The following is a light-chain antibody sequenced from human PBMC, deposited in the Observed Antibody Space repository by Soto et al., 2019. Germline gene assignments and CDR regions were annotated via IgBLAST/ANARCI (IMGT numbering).Light chain of an antibody. CDR1: QTINSVH. CDR2: RAS. V-gene: IGKV3-20*01. Sequence: VLTQSPGTLSLSPGERGTLSCRASQTINSVHLAWYQQKPGQTPRLLIFRASSRATGTPDRFSGSGSGTDFTLTISRLEPEDFAVYYCQRYDGTPLTFGGGTKVEIK. CDR3: QRYDGTPLT. J-gene: IGKJ4*01.